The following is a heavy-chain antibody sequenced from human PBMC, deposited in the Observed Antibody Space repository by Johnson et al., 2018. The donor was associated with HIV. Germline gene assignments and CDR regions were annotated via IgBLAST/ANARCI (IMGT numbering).Heavy chain of an antibody. CDR2: ITYDGTNK. V-gene: IGHV3-30*03. D-gene: IGHD3-3*01. Sequence: QMQLVESGGGVVQPGRSLRLSCAASGFIFSSYHMHWFRQAPGKGLEWVAGITYDGTNKYYADSVKGRFTLSRDNSKNTLDLQMNSLRAGDTAVYYCARGMYYNFWSGYGIRWDAFDIWGQGTMVTVSS. CDR1: GFIFSSYH. CDR3: ARGMYYNFWSGYGIRWDAFDI. J-gene: IGHJ3*02.